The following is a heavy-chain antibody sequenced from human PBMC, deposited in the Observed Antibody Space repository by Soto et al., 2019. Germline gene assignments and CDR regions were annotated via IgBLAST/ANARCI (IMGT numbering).Heavy chain of an antibody. CDR3: ARHRPFNYMYGHYYYYMVV. CDR2: INHSGST. D-gene: IGHD3-10*02. Sequence: SETLSLTCAVYGGSFSGYYWSWIRQPPGKGLEWIGEINHSGSTNYNPSLKSRVTISVDTSKNQFSLKLSSVTAADTAVYYCARHRPFNYMYGHYYYYMVVWGKGTTVTVSS. J-gene: IGHJ6*03. CDR1: GGSFSGYY. V-gene: IGHV4-34*01.